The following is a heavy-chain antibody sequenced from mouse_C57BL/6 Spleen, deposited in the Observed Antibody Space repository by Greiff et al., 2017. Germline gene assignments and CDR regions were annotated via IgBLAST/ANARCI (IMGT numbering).Heavy chain of an antibody. J-gene: IGHJ2*01. CDR1: GFTFSNYW. D-gene: IGHD3-1*01. V-gene: IGHV6-3*01. CDR2: IRLKSDNYAT. CDR3: TVSGRTGFDY. Sequence: EVKLMESGGGLVQPGGSMKLSCVASGFTFSNYWMNWVRQSPEKGLEWVAQIRLKSDNYATHYAESVKGRFTISRDDSKRSVYLQMNNLRAEDTGIYYCTVSGRTGFDYWGQGTTLTVSS.